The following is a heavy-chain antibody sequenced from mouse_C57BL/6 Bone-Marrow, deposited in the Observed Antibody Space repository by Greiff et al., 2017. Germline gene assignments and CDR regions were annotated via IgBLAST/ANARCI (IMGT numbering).Heavy chain of an antibody. J-gene: IGHJ2*01. D-gene: IGHD1-1*01. CDR1: GFSLTSYG. CDR2: IWGVGST. V-gene: IGHV2-6*01. Sequence: VQLVESGPGLVAPSQSLSITCTVSGFSLTSYGADWVRQSPGKGLEWLGVIWGVGSTNYNSALKSRLSISKDNSKSQVFLKMNSLQTDDTAMYYCARPTVPSYFDYWGQGTTLTVSS. CDR3: ARPTVPSYFDY.